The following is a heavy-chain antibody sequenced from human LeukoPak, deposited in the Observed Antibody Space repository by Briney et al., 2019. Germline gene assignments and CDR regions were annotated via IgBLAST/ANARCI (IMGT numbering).Heavy chain of an antibody. CDR2: INSDGSST. CDR1: GFTFNNYW. J-gene: IGHJ4*02. D-gene: IGHD3-10*01. V-gene: IGHV3-74*01. CDR3: AKDGSASTYYFDY. Sequence: GGSLRLSCAASGFTFNNYWMHWVRQAPGKGLVWVSRINSDGSSTTYADSVKGRFTISRDNAKNTLYLQLKSLRVEDTAVYFCAKDGSASTYYFDYWGQGILVTVSS.